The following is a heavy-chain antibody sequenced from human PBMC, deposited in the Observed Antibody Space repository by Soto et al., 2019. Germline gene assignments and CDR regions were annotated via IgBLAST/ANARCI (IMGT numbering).Heavy chain of an antibody. CDR3: ARHRPSSSWYDYYYYGMDV. CDR1: GGSISSYY. J-gene: IGHJ6*02. D-gene: IGHD6-13*01. V-gene: IGHV4-59*08. Sequence: SETLSLTCTVSGGSISSYYWSWIRQPPGKGLEWIGYIYYSGSTNYNPSPKSRVTISVDTSKNQFSLKLSSVTAADTAVYYCARHRPSSSWYDYYYYGMDVWGQGTTVTVSS. CDR2: IYYSGST.